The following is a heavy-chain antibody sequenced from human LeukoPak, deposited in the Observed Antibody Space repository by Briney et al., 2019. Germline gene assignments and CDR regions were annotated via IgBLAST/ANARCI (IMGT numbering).Heavy chain of an antibody. D-gene: IGHD3-16*01. J-gene: IGHJ4*02. CDR3: ERGGGGGPVRN. CDR1: GFTVSSNY. CDR2: ISSSSSYI. Sequence: GGSLRLSCAASGFTVSSNYMSWVRQAPGKGLEWVSSISSSSSYIYYADSVKGRFTISRDNAKNSLYLQMNSLRAEDTAVYYGERGGGGGPVRNWGQGTLVTVSS. V-gene: IGHV3-21*01.